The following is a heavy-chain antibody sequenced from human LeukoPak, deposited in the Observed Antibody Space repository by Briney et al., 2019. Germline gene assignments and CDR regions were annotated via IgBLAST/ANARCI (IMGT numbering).Heavy chain of an antibody. CDR3: AKTVYYASGRKSYFFDY. CDR2: ISASAGST. V-gene: IGHV3-23*01. J-gene: IGHJ4*02. CDR1: GFTFSTYA. D-gene: IGHD3-10*01. Sequence: GGSLRLSCAASGFTFSTYAMSWVRQAPGEGLEWVSAISASAGSTYYADSVKGRFTISRDNSKNTLYLQLNSLRAQDTALYFTAKTVYYASGRKSYFFDYWGQGTLVTVSS.